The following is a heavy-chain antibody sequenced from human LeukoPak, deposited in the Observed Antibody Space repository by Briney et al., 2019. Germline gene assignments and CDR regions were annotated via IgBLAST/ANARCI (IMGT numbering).Heavy chain of an antibody. CDR1: GGSISSGGYY. J-gene: IGHJ2*01. V-gene: IGHV4-31*03. CDR2: IYYSGST. Sequence: SETLSLTCTVSGGSISSGGYYWSWIPQHPGKGLDWIGYIYYSGSTYYPPSLKNRVTISVATSKNQFSLRLSSVTAVDTAVYYCARGGGGYSWYFDLWGRGTLVTVSS. D-gene: IGHD5-12*01. CDR3: ARGGGGYSWYFDL.